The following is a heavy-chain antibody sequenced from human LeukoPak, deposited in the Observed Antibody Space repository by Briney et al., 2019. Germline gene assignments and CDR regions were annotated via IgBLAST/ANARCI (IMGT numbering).Heavy chain of an antibody. CDR3: ARPDEAGAIHGPRRSRVAFDI. CDR1: GFSFSSYG. V-gene: IGHV3-30*02. Sequence: GGSLRLSCAASGFSFSSYGMHWVRQAPGKGLEWVAFIRYDGSDKYYADSVKGRFTISRDNSKNTLYLQMNSLRAEGTAVYYCARPDEAGAIHGPRRSRVAFDIWGQGTMVTVSS. D-gene: IGHD1-26*01. J-gene: IGHJ3*02. CDR2: IRYDGSDK.